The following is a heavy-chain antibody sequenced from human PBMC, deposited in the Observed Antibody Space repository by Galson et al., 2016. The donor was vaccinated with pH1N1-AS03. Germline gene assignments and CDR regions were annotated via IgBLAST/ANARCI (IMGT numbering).Heavy chain of an antibody. D-gene: IGHD4/OR15-4a*01. J-gene: IGHJ6*02. CDR2: IIGMFGTT. V-gene: IGHV1-69*05. Sequence: SVKVSCKASGGKFSSYAISWVRQAPGQGLEWMGGIIGMFGTTNYAQRFQGRVTMTRDTSTSTVYMELSSLRSDDTAEYYCARVSAGLTGYYYAMDVWGQGTTVTVSS. CDR3: ARVSAGLTGYYYAMDV. CDR1: GGKFSSYA.